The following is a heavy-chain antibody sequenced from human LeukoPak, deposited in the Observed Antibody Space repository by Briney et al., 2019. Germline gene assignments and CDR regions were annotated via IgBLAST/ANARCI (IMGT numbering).Heavy chain of an antibody. CDR1: GGSFSGYY. D-gene: IGHD1-26*01. J-gene: IGHJ6*02. Sequence: SETLSLTCAVYGGSFSGYYWSWIRQPQGKGLEWIGEINHSGSTNYNPSLKSRVTISVDTSKNQFSLKLSSVTAADTAVYYCARAPSGSYNYGMDVWGQGTTVTVSS. CDR2: INHSGST. CDR3: ARAPSGSYNYGMDV. V-gene: IGHV4-34*01.